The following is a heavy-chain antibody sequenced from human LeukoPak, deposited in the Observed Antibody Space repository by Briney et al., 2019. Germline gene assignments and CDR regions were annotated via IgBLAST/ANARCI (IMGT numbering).Heavy chain of an antibody. D-gene: IGHD4-11*01. J-gene: IGHJ3*02. CDR2: IYYSGST. V-gene: IGHV4-59*01. CDR3: ARVRSHDYRAFDI. CDR1: GGSFSDYY. Sequence: SETLSLTCGVYGGSFSDYYWSWIRQPPGKGLEWIGYIYYSGSTNYNPSLKSRVTISVDTSKNQFSLKLSSVTAADTAVYYCARVRSHDYRAFDIWGQGTMVTVSS.